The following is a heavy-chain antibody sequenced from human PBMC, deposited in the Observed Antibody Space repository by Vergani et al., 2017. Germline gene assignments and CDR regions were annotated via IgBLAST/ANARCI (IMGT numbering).Heavy chain of an antibody. V-gene: IGHV4-59*01. CDR2: IYYSGST. CDR3: ARASGYSPAFDI. Sequence: QVQLQESGPGLVKPSETLSLTCTVSGGSISSYYWSWIRQPPGKGLEWIGYIYYSGSTNYNPSLKSRVTISVDTSKNQFSLKLSSVTAADTAVYYCARASGYSPAFDIWGQGTMVTVSS. CDR1: GGSISSYY. J-gene: IGHJ3*02. D-gene: IGHD3-22*01.